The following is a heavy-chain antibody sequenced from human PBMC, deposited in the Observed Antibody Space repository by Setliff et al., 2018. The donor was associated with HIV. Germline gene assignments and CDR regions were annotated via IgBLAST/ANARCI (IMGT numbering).Heavy chain of an antibody. CDR3: ARVRRDGNSFDD. D-gene: IGHD4-4*01. CDR2: IFYSETVYYGGRT. J-gene: IGHJ4*02. V-gene: IGHV4-39*02. CDR1: GGSISSNNYY. Sequence: PSETLSLTCTVSGGSISSNNYYWGWIRQPPGKGLEWIGSIFYSETVYYGGRTYYNPSLKSRVTISVDTSKNQFSLKVNSVTATDTAVYFCARVRRDGNSFDDWGQGTLVTVSS.